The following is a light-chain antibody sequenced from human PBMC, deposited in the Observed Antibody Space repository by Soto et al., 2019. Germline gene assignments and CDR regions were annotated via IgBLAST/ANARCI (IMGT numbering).Light chain of an antibody. Sequence: QSALTQPASVSGSPGQSITISCTGTSSDIGGYNYVSWYQQHPGKAPKLMIYAVTNRPSGVSNRFSGSKSGNTASLTISGLQAEDEADYYCSSYTSSNTLVFGGGTKLNVL. CDR3: SSYTSSNTLV. J-gene: IGLJ2*01. CDR2: AVT. V-gene: IGLV2-14*03. CDR1: SSDIGGYNY.